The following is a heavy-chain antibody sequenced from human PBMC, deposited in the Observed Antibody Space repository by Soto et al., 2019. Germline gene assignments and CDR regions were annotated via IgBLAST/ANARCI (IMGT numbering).Heavy chain of an antibody. CDR3: ARELQGPYYFDY. J-gene: IGHJ4*02. CDR1: EYTFTSYT. CDR2: INGGNGNT. D-gene: IGHD4-4*01. V-gene: IGHV1-3*01. Sequence: QVQVLQSGAEVKKPGASVKVSCKASEYTFTSYTMHWVRQAPGQRLEWMGWINGGNGNTKYSQKFQGRVTITGDTSASTAYMELSSLRSDDTAVYYCARELQGPYYFDYWGQGTLVTVSS.